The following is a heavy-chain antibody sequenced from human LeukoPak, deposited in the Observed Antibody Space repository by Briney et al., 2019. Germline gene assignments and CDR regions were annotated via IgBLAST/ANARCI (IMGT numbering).Heavy chain of an antibody. CDR1: GGTFSSYA. V-gene: IGHV1-69*13. CDR2: IIPIFGTA. CDR3: ARMDTAMAPFDY. Sequence: ASVKVSCKASGGTFSSYAISWVRQAPGQGLEWMGGIIPIFGTANCAQKFQGRVTITADESTSTAYMELSSLRSEDTAVYYCARMDTAMAPFDYWGQGTLVTVSS. D-gene: IGHD5-18*01. J-gene: IGHJ4*02.